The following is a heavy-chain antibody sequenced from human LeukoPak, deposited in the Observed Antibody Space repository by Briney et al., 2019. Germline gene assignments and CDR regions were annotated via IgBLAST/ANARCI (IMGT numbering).Heavy chain of an antibody. V-gene: IGHV1-18*01. CDR1: GYTFTSYG. CDR3: ARLNSAANFLDY. CDR2: INTYNGNT. J-gene: IGHJ4*02. D-gene: IGHD2-15*01. Sequence: ASVKVSCKASGYTFTSYGISWVRQAPGQGLEWMGWINTYNGNTNYAQKFQGRVTMTTDTSTSTAYMELRSLISDDTAVYYCARLNSAANFLDYWGQGTLVTVSS.